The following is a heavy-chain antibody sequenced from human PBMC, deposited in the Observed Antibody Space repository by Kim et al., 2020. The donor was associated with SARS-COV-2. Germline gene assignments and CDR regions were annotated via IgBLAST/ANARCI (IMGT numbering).Heavy chain of an antibody. CDR1: GYTLTELS. V-gene: IGHV1-24*01. J-gene: IGHJ3*02. D-gene: IGHD2-8*01. CDR2: FDPEDGET. Sequence: ASVKVSCKVSGYTLTELSMHWVRQAPGKGLEWMGGFDPEDGETIYAQKFQGRVTMTEDTSTDTAYMELSSLRSEDTAVYYCATRLIGGGAFDIWGQGTMVTVSS. CDR3: ATRLIGGGAFDI.